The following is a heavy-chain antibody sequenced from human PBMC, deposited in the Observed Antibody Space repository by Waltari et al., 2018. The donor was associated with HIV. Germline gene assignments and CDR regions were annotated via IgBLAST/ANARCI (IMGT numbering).Heavy chain of an antibody. CDR3: ARDKAHNDVWSGYVS. D-gene: IGHD3-3*01. CDR2: IIPLFGTV. Sequence: QVQLVQSGPEGKKPGSPVKVSCKSLGGTVSSYVVTWVRQAPGQGLEWMGGIIPLFGTVHYAQKFQGRVTITADGSTSTVYMELSSLRSEDTAVYYCARDKAHNDVWSGYVSWGQGTLVTVSS. V-gene: IGHV1-69*01. CDR1: GGTVSSYV. J-gene: IGHJ5*02.